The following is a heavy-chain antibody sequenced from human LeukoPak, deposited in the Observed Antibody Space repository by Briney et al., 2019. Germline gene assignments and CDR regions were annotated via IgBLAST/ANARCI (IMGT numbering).Heavy chain of an antibody. CDR2: IYYSGST. CDR1: GGSISSYY. Sequence: SETLSLTCTVSGGSISSYYWSWVRQPPGKGLEWIGHIYYSGSTNYNPSLKSRVTISVDTSKNQFSLKLSSVTAADTAVYYCARGIRGVMGNWFDPWGQGTLVTVSS. D-gene: IGHD3-10*01. V-gene: IGHV4-59*08. J-gene: IGHJ5*02. CDR3: ARGIRGVMGNWFDP.